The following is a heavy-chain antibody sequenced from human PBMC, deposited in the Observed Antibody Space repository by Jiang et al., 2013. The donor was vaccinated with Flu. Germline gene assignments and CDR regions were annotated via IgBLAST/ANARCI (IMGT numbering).Heavy chain of an antibody. CDR1: SSSYY. CDR3: ARQGYDINYYYYGMDV. D-gene: IGHD3-9*01. J-gene: IGHJ6*02. CDR2: IYYSGST. V-gene: IGHV4-39*01. Sequence: SSSYYWGWIRQPPGKGLEWIGSIYYSGSTYYNPSLKSRVTISVDTSKNQFSLKLSSVTAADTAVYYCARQGYDINYYYYGMDVWGQGTTVTVSS.